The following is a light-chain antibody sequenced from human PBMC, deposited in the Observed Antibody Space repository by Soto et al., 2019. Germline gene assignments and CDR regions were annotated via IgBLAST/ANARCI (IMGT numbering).Light chain of an antibody. CDR3: QQSYITRT. J-gene: IGKJ1*01. Sequence: DIQMTQSPSSLSASVGDRVTITCRASQSISSYLNWYQQKPGKAPKLLIYAASSLQSGVTSRFSSSGSGTDFTLTISSLQPEDFATYYCQQSYITRTFGQGTKVEIK. CDR1: QSISSY. CDR2: AAS. V-gene: IGKV1-39*01.